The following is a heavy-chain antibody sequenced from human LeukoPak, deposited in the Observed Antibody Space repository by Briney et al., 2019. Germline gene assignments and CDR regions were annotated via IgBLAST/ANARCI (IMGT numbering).Heavy chain of an antibody. Sequence: GESLKISCKGFGYSFTTYWIGWVRQMPGKGLEYMGIINPGDSDTRYSPSFQGQVTISVDKSISTAYLQWSSLKASDTAMYYCASPRVGATAFDIWGQGTLVTVSS. CDR1: GYSFTTYW. D-gene: IGHD1-26*01. J-gene: IGHJ3*02. CDR3: ASPRVGATAFDI. CDR2: INPGDSDT. V-gene: IGHV5-51*01.